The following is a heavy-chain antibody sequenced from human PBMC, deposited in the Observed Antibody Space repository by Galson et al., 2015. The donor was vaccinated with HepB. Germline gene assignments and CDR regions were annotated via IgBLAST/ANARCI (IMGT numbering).Heavy chain of an antibody. CDR1: GFTFSSYG. V-gene: IGHV3-30*18. CDR2: ISYDGSNK. D-gene: IGHD3-22*01. J-gene: IGHJ1*01. Sequence: LRLSCAASGFTFSSYGMHWVRQAPGKGLEWVAVISYDGSNKYYADSVKGRFTISRDNSKNTLYLQMNSLRAEDTAVYYCAKDPGYYDNSGHEYFQHWGQGTLVTVSS. CDR3: AKDPGYYDNSGHEYFQH.